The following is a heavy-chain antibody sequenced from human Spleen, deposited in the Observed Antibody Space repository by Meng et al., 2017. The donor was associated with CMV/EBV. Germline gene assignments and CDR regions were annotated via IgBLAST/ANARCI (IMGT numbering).Heavy chain of an antibody. D-gene: IGHD3-10*01. CDR1: SGSIISYY. CDR3: ARVKGYYYARDYFDY. J-gene: IGHJ4*02. Sequence: QEWGPGTRKLSPTPSLPCTVSSGSIISYYWSWIGQPAGKGLEWIGRIYTSGSTNYNPSFKSRVTMSVDTSKNQFSLKLSSVTAADTAVYYCARVKGYYYARDYFDYWGQGTLVTVSS. CDR2: IYTSGST. V-gene: IGHV4-4*07.